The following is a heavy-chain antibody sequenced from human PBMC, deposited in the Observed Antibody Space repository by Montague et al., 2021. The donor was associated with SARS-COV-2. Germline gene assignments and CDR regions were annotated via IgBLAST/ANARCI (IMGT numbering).Heavy chain of an antibody. D-gene: IGHD1-26*01. CDR3: AREGAGATTNDAFDI. J-gene: IGHJ3*02. V-gene: IGHV4-34*01. CDR1: GGSFSCYY. Sequence: SETLSLTCAVYGGSFSCYYWSWIRQPPGKGLEWIGEINHSGSTNYNPSLKSRVTISVDTSKNQFSLKLSSVTAADTAVYYCAREGAGATTNDAFDIWGQGTMVTVSS. CDR2: INHSGST.